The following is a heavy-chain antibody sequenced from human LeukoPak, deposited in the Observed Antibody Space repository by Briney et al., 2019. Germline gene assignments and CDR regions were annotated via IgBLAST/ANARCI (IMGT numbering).Heavy chain of an antibody. Sequence: GSLRLSCVVSGFTISRYWMNWVRQAPGKGLEWVANIKEDGSQQYYVDSVKGRFTISRDNAGNSLYLQMNSLRAEDTAVYYCTTSLPHVVVVTDSEGGNWGQGTLVTVSS. J-gene: IGHJ4*02. CDR3: TTSLPHVVVVTDSEGGN. CDR2: IKEDGSQQ. CDR1: GFTISRYW. V-gene: IGHV3-7*01. D-gene: IGHD2-21*02.